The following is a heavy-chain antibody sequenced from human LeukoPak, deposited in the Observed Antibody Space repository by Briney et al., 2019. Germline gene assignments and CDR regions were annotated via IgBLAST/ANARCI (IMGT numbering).Heavy chain of an antibody. J-gene: IGHJ4*02. CDR3: ARVEMTAYYFDY. CDR2: ISYDGSDK. CDR1: GFTFGDYG. V-gene: IGHV3-30*04. D-gene: IGHD2-21*02. Sequence: GGSLRLSCTTSGFTFGDYGMSWVRQAPGKGLEWVAVISYDGSDKYYADSVKGRFTISRDNSENTLYLQMNSLRAEDTAVYYCARVEMTAYYFDYWGQGTLVTVSS.